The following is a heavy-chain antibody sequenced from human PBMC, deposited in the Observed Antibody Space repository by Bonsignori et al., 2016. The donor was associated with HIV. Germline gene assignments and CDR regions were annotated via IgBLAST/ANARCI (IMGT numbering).Heavy chain of an antibody. CDR1: GGSVSSHF. CDR2: IYTAGNS. J-gene: IGHJ4*02. Sequence: QVQVQESGPGLVKPSETLSVICTVSGGSVSSHFWSWIRQPAGKGLEWVGRIYTAGNSNANPSLKSRVTLPVDTSKNQLSLHLTSVTAADTAVYYCVREIRDKTGFLYFDDWGQGTLVTVSS. CDR3: VREIRDKTGFLYFDD. V-gene: IGHV4-4*07. D-gene: IGHD3-9*01.